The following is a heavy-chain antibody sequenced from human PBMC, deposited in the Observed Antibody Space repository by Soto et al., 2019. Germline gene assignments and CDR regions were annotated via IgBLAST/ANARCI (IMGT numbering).Heavy chain of an antibody. CDR1: GFTFRSYS. J-gene: IGHJ5*02. CDR3: ARNCGGDCSNWFDP. Sequence: EVQLVESGGGLVKPGGSLRLSCAASGFTFRSYSMSWVRQAPGKGLEWVSYISTTSSYIYYADSVKGRFTISRDNAENSLYLQMNSLSAEDTAVYYCARNCGGDCSNWFDPWGQGTLVTVSS. D-gene: IGHD2-21*02. V-gene: IGHV3-21*01. CDR2: ISTTSSYI.